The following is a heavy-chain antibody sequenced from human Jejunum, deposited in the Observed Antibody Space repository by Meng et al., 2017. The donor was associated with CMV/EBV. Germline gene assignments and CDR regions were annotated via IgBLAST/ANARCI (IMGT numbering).Heavy chain of an antibody. CDR1: TFSNCW. CDR3: ARVERSDDSRYRPFDY. J-gene: IGHJ4*02. V-gene: IGHV3-7*01. CDR2: IKPDGSEK. Sequence: TFSNCWRTWLRQVPGRGLEWVATIKPDGSEKDYGDSVKGRFTISRDNAKNSLSLQMNYQRVEDTGVYYCARVERSDDSRYRPFDYWGQGSLVTVSS. D-gene: IGHD3-16*01.